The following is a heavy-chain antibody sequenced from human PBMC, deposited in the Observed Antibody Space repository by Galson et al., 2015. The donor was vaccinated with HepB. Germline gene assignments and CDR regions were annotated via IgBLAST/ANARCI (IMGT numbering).Heavy chain of an antibody. J-gene: IGHJ6*02. CDR1: GFTFSSYW. CDR2: IDGDGSTT. Sequence: SLRLSCAASGFTFSSYWMHWVRQAPGKGLVWVSRIDGDGSTTTYADSVKGRFTISRDNAKNMLYLQIDRLRAEDTAVYYCVSGYYYNAVDVWGQGTTVTVSS. V-gene: IGHV3-74*01. CDR3: VSGYYYNAVDV.